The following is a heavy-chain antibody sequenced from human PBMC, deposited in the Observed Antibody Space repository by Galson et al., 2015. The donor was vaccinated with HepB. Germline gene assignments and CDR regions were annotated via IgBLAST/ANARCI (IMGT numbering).Heavy chain of an antibody. V-gene: IGHV3-23*01. CDR3: TRRGSGNYDDY. D-gene: IGHD6-19*01. CDR2: ISDRGAKT. J-gene: IGHJ4*02. CDR1: GFSLSSYD. Sequence: SLRLSCAASGFSLSSYDMNWVRQTPGKGLEWVSRISDRGAKTYYADSVKGRFTISRDNSKNTLYVLMNSLRVDDTAIYYCTRRGSGNYDDYRGQGTLVTVSS.